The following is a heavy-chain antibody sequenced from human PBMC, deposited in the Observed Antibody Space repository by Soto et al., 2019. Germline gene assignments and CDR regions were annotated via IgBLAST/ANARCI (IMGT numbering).Heavy chain of an antibody. CDR1: GFTFSSYG. CDR3: AKDGSSSWEPFDY. V-gene: IGHV3-30*18. J-gene: IGHJ4*02. CDR2: ISYDGSNK. D-gene: IGHD6-13*01. Sequence: QVQLVESGGGVVQPGRSLRLSCAASGFTFSSYGMHWVRQAPGKGLEWGAVISYDGSNKYYADSVKGRFTISRDSSKNTLYLQMNRLRAEDTAVYYCAKDGSSSWEPFDYWGQGTLVTVSS.